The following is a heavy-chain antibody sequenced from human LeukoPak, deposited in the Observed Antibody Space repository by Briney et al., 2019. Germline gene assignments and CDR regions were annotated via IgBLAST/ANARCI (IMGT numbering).Heavy chain of an antibody. CDR1: GYTFTSYD. D-gene: IGHD4-23*01. CDR2: INPNSGGT. CDR3: ARGPHDYGGTYYFDY. Sequence: GASVKVSCKASGYTFTSYDINWVRQAPGQGLEWMGWINPNSGGTNYAQKFQGRVTMTRDTSISTAYMELSRLRSDDTAVYYCARGPHDYGGTYYFDYWGQGTLVTVSS. J-gene: IGHJ4*02. V-gene: IGHV1-2*02.